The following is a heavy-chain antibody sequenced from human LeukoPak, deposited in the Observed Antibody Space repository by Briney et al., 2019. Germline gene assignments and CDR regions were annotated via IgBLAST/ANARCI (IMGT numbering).Heavy chain of an antibody. J-gene: IGHJ4*02. Sequence: SQTLSLTCDISGDSVSSINGAWNWIRQSPSRGLEWPGRTYYRSKWYNEYAESMKGRMTITPDTSNNRFSLQLNSVTPDDTAVYYCARDLANTGWYTFDYWGQGTLVTVSS. V-gene: IGHV6-1*01. CDR2: TYYRSKWYN. CDR1: GDSVSSINGA. D-gene: IGHD6-19*01. CDR3: ARDLANTGWYTFDY.